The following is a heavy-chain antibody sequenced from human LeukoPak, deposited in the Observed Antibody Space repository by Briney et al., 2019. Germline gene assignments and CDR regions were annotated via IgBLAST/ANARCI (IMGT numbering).Heavy chain of an antibody. V-gene: IGHV3-23*01. CDR3: VKDTSGTI. J-gene: IGHJ3*02. CDR1: GFTFTSSV. D-gene: IGHD1-26*01. CDR2: MSTGGEST. Sequence: GGSLRLSCAASGFTFTSSVMNWFRQAPGKGPEWVSSMSTGGESTYYADSVKGRFTISRDSSNNTLYLQMTSLRAEDTAVYFCVKDTSGTIWGQGTMVTVSP.